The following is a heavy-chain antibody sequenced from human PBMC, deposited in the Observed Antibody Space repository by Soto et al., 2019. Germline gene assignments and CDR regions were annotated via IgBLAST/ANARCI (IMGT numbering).Heavy chain of an antibody. CDR3: ARIAGYSSSVKANWFDP. CDR1: GGSISSGGYY. D-gene: IGHD6-6*01. V-gene: IGHV4-31*03. J-gene: IGHJ5*02. CDR2: IYYSGGT. Sequence: PSETLSLTCTVSGGSISSGGYYWSWIRQHPGKGLEWIGYIYYSGGTYYNPSLKSRVTISVDTSKNQFSLKLSSVTAADTAVYYCARIAGYSSSVKANWFDPWGQGTLVTVSS.